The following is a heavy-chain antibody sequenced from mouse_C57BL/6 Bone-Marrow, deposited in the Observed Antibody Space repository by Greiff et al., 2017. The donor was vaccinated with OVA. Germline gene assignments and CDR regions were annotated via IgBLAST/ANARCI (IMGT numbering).Heavy chain of an antibody. D-gene: IGHD1-1*01. CDR2: IFPGSGST. V-gene: IGHV1-75*01. CDR1: GYTFTDYY. J-gene: IGHJ2*01. Sequence: QVQLQQSGPELVKPGASVKLSCKASGYTFTDYYINWVKQRPGQGLEWIGWIFPGSGSTYYNEKFKGKATLTVDKSSGTAYMLLSSLTSEDSAEYFCARWGGTTVVAGVDVMDYWGQGTTLTVSS. CDR3: ARWGGTTVVAGVDVMDY.